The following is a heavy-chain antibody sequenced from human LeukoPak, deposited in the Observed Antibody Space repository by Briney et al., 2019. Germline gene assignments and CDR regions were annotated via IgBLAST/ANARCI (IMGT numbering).Heavy chain of an antibody. V-gene: IGHV3-23*01. CDR1: GFIFRKYV. CDR2: ISSSGAST. D-gene: IGHD3-22*01. Sequence: GGSLRLSCAASGFIFRKYVMSWVRQAPGKGLEWVSAISSSGASTYYADSVKGRFTISRDNSKNTLYLQMNSLGTEDTAVYYCARDYYESSGYPPEPYDNWGQGTLVTVSS. CDR3: ARDYYESSGYPPEPYDN. J-gene: IGHJ4*02.